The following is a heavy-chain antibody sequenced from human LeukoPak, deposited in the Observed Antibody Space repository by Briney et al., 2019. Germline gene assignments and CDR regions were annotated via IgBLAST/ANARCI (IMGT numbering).Heavy chain of an antibody. D-gene: IGHD2-2*02. Sequence: ASVKVSCKASGYTFTSYGISWVRQAPGQGLEWMGWISAYNGNTNYAQKLQGRVTMTTDTSTSTACMELRSLRSDDTAVYYCARDRSSDTLDYWGQGTLVTVSS. CDR2: ISAYNGNT. J-gene: IGHJ4*02. V-gene: IGHV1-18*01. CDR3: ARDRSSDTLDY. CDR1: GYTFTSYG.